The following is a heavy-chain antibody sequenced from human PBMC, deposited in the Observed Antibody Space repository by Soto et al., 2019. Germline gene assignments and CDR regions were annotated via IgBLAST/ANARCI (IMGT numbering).Heavy chain of an antibody. Sequence: EVQLLESGGGLVQPGGSLILSCAASGFTFSSYAMSWVRQAPGKGLEWVSAISGSGGSTYYADSVKGRFTISRDNSKNTLYLQMNSLRAEDTAVYYCAKDLGETYYYYYMDVWGKGTTVTVSS. CDR2: ISGSGGST. V-gene: IGHV3-23*01. J-gene: IGHJ6*03. CDR3: AKDLGETYYYYYMDV. CDR1: GFTFSSYA. D-gene: IGHD3-16*01.